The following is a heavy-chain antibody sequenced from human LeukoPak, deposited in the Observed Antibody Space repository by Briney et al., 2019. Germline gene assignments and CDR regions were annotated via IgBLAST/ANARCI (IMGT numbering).Heavy chain of an antibody. CDR2: IDGRGGST. CDR1: GFTFSSYA. CDR3: AREGQLGAFDY. J-gene: IGHJ4*02. V-gene: IGHV3-23*01. Sequence: GGSLRLSCAASGFTFSSYAMNWVRQAPGKGLEWVSTIDGRGGSTFSADSVKGRFTISRDNSKNTLYLQLNSLRAEDTAVYYCAREGQLGAFDYWGQGTLVTVSS. D-gene: IGHD1-1*01.